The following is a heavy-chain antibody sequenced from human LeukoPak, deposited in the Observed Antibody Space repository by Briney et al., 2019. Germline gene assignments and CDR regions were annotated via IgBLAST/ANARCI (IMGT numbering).Heavy chain of an antibody. CDR3: ARVVATITVDY. Sequence: SETLSLTCTVSGGSISSSSYYWGWIRQPPGKGLEWIGSIYYSGSTYYNPSLKSRVTISVDTSKNQFSLKLSSVTAADTAVYYCARVVATITVDYWGQGTLVTVSS. V-gene: IGHV4-39*07. CDR1: GGSISSSSYY. D-gene: IGHD5-12*01. CDR2: IYYSGST. J-gene: IGHJ4*02.